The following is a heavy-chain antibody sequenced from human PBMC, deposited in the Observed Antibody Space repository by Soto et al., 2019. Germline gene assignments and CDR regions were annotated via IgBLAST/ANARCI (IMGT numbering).Heavy chain of an antibody. D-gene: IGHD6-13*01. Sequence: PGESLKISCKGSGYSVTIYCISLVRQMPGKGLEWMGRIDPSDSYTNYSPSFQGHVTISADKSISTAYLQWRSLKASDTDMYYCASHSSSFDYWGQGTLVTVSS. J-gene: IGHJ4*02. CDR1: GYSVTIYC. CDR3: ASHSSSFDY. V-gene: IGHV5-10-1*01. CDR2: IDPSDSYT.